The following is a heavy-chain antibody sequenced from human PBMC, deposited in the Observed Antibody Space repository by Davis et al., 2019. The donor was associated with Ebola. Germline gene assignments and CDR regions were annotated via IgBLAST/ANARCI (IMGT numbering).Heavy chain of an antibody. CDR2: IVPMFGSA. CDR1: GGTFSSYA. D-gene: IGHD2-2*02. CDR3: ARGLVPTVILSVASYYYYFHSMDV. J-gene: IGHJ6*02. V-gene: IGHV1-69*13. Sequence: SVKVSCKASGGTFSSYAFSWVRQAPGQGLEWMGGIVPMFGSAKYAQKFQGRVTITAVESTSTAYMELSSLRSEDTAVYYCARGLVPTVILSVASYYYYFHSMDVWGQGTAVTVSS.